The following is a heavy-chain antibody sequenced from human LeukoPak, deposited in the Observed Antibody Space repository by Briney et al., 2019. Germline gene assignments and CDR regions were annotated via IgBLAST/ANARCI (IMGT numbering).Heavy chain of an antibody. Sequence: PSQTLSLTCAVSGGSISSGGYSWSWIRQPPGKGLEWIGYIYHSGSTYYNPSLKSRVTISVDRSKNQFSLKLSSVTAADTAVYYCARVNYYDSSGAPGAFDIWDQGTMVTVSS. CDR2: IYHSGST. CDR1: GGSISSGGYS. V-gene: IGHV4-30-2*01. J-gene: IGHJ3*02. CDR3: ARVNYYDSSGAPGAFDI. D-gene: IGHD3-22*01.